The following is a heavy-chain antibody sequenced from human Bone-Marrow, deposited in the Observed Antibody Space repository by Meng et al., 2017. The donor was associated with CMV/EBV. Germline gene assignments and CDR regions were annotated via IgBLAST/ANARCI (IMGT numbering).Heavy chain of an antibody. J-gene: IGHJ6*02. CDR3: TTDQSIVVTRRYYYYGMDV. V-gene: IGHV3-11*04. CDR1: GFTFSDYY. D-gene: IGHD4-23*01. Sequence: GESLKISCAASGFTFSDYYMSWIRQAPGKGLEWVSYISSSGSTIYYADSVKGRFTISRDNAKNSLYLQMNSLRTEDTAVYYCTTDQSIVVTRRYYYYGMDVWGQGTTVTVSS. CDR2: ISSSGSTI.